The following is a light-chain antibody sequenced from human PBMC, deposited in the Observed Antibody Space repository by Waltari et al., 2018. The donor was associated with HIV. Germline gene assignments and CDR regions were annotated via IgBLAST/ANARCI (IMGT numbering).Light chain of an antibody. CDR3: QQADGLPWT. Sequence: DIQMTQSPFFVSASVGDRITITCRASQAISSWLTWYQQRPGAAPKLLIYSPSNLQSGVPTRVSGGRSGANFTLTISSLQPEDFATYFCQQADGLPWTFGQGTKVEMK. V-gene: IGKV1-12*01. CDR1: QAISSW. CDR2: SPS. J-gene: IGKJ1*01.